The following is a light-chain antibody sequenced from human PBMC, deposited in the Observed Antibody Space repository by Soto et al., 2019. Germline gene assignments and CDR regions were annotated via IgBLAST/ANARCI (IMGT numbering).Light chain of an antibody. CDR2: SNN. J-gene: IGLJ1*01. Sequence: QSALTQPPSASGTPGQRVTISCSGSSSNIGSNTVNWYQQLPGTAPKLLIYSNNQRPSGVPDRSSGSKSGTSASLAISGLQSEDEADYYCAAWDDSLKRFFGTGTKVTVL. V-gene: IGLV1-44*01. CDR3: AAWDDSLKRF. CDR1: SSNIGSNT.